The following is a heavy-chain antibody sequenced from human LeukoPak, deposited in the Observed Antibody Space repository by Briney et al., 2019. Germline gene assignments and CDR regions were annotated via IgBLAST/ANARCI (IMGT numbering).Heavy chain of an antibody. CDR2: MNPNSGNT. CDR1: GYTFTSDD. V-gene: IGHV1-8*01. Sequence: ASVKASCKASGYTFTSDDINWVRQATGQGLEWMGWMNPNSGNTGYAQKFQGRVTMTRNTSISTAYMELSSLSSEDTAVYYCARGKVGGSGSYYNEYNWFDPWGQGTLVTDSS. D-gene: IGHD3-10*01. CDR3: ARGKVGGSGSYYNEYNWFDP. J-gene: IGHJ5*02.